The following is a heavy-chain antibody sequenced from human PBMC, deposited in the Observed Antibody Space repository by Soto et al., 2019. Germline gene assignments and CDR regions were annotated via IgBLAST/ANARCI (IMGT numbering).Heavy chain of an antibody. V-gene: IGHV1-45*02. J-gene: IGHJ6*03. Sequence: QMELVPSGAEVKPTGTSLKISCKASGYIYTDRYLHWVRQAPGQAFEWMGWITIYNGNTRYAQKLQPRVCITRASSLTPVYMEMTGRTSDDPGISYCVMLPLAEPLTDEVLASWGTGT. CDR1: GYIYTDRY. D-gene: IGHD3-3*01. CDR2: ITIYNGNT. CDR3: VMLPLAEPLTDEVLAS.